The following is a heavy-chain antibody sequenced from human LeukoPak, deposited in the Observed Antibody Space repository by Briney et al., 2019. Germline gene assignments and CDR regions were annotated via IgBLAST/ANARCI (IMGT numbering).Heavy chain of an antibody. CDR2: TDPKNGAT. CDR1: GYTFSAYY. Sequence: ASVKVSCKASGYTFSAYYLYWVRQAPGQGFEWMGWTDPKNGATSYAPKFQGRVTMTRDTSISTAYMELSRLRLDDTAIYYCARDISLFASAGPWFDPWGQGTLVAVSS. D-gene: IGHD6-13*01. J-gene: IGHJ5*02. CDR3: ARDISLFASAGPWFDP. V-gene: IGHV1-2*02.